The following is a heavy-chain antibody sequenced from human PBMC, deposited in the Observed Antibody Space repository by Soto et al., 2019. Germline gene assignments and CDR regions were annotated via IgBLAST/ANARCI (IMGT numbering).Heavy chain of an antibody. D-gene: IGHD3-9*01. Sequence: ASVKVSCKASGYTFTSYGISWVRQAPGQGLEWMGWISAYNGNTNYAQKLQGRVTMTTDTSTSTAYMELRSLRSDDTAVYYCARDPRGYFDWLIDYYYYGMDVWGQGTTVTAP. CDR1: GYTFTSYG. V-gene: IGHV1-18*01. CDR2: ISAYNGNT. CDR3: ARDPRGYFDWLIDYYYYGMDV. J-gene: IGHJ6*02.